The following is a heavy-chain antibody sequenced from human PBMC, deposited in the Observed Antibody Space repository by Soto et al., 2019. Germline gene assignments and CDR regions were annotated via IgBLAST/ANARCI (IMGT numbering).Heavy chain of an antibody. D-gene: IGHD3-22*01. V-gene: IGHV1-18*01. CDR3: ARVGIPVVVVKENWFDP. CDR1: GYTFTSYG. CDR2: ISAYNGNT. Sequence: GASVKVSCKASGYTFTSYGISWVRQAPGQGLEWMGWISAYNGNTNYAQKLQGRVTMTTDTSTSTAYMELRSLRSDDTAVYYCARVGIPVVVVKENWFDPWGQGTLVTVSS. J-gene: IGHJ5*02.